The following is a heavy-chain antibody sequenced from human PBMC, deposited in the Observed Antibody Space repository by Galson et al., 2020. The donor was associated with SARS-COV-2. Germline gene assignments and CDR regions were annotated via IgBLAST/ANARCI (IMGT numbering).Heavy chain of an antibody. CDR1: GGSISSSSYY. J-gene: IGHJ4*02. D-gene: IGHD3-22*01. CDR2: IYYSGST. CDR3: ARLAMIAPSPDY. Sequence: SETLSLTCTVSGGSISSSSYYWGWIRQPPGKGLEWIGSIYYSGSTYYNPSLKSRVTISVDTSKNQFSLKLSSVTAADTAVYYCARLAMIAPSPDYWGQGTLVTVSS. V-gene: IGHV4-39*01.